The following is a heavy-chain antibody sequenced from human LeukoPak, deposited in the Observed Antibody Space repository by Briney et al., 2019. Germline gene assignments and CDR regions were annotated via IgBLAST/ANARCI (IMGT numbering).Heavy chain of an antibody. D-gene: IGHD1-26*01. V-gene: IGHV3-23*01. CDR2: ISNSGTNT. Sequence: PGGSLRLSCAASGFTFSSYAMTWVRQAPGKGLEWVSSISNSGTNTYYADSVRGRFTISRDTSKNTLYLHMNSLRDDDTAVYYCARSVGGTAADLDYWGQGTLVTVSS. J-gene: IGHJ4*02. CDR1: GFTFSSYA. CDR3: ARSVGGTAADLDY.